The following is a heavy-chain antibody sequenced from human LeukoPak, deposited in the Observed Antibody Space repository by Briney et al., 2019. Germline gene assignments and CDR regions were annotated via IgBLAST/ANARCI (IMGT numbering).Heavy chain of an antibody. CDR3: PRVRLGVPARCYYHRMAV. D-gene: IGHD2-2*01. Sequence: GASVKVSCKASGGTFSSYAISSVRQAPGQGLEWMGRIIPILGIANYAQKFQGRVTITADKSTSTAYIELSSLRSADTAVYYCPRVRLGVPARCYYHRMAVWGQGTTVTVSS. V-gene: IGHV1-69*04. J-gene: IGHJ6*02. CDR2: IIPILGIA. CDR1: GGTFSSYA.